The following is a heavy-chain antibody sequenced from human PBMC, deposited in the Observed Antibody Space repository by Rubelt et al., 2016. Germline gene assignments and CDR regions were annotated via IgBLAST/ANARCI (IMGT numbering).Heavy chain of an antibody. J-gene: IGHJ5*02. D-gene: IGHD3-3*01. V-gene: IGHV3-23*04. CDR1: RFTFDNYA. Sequence: EVRLVESGGGLVQPGGSLRLSCAASRFTFDNYAMSWVRQAPGKGLEWVSTISASGGSTYYADSVKGRFTISRDDSKNKLYLQMNSRMLEDTAVDYCGGGTYYDFWNGFRDGFDPWGQGTLVTVSS. CDR2: ISASGGST. CDR3: GGGTYYDFWNGFRDGFDP.